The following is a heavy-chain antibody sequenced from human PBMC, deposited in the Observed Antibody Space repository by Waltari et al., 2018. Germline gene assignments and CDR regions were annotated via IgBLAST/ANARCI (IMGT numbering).Heavy chain of an antibody. Sequence: EVQLVDSGGNLIQPGGSLRLSCAASGFTVRTNFISWVRQAPGKGLDGVSIIDSCGNTHYAGSVKGRFTISRDNYKNMVYLEMNGLRAEDTAVYYCAKQSPSYTRGWYPLESWGPGTLVTVSP. CDR3: AKQSPSYTRGWYPLES. CDR1: GFTVRTNF. J-gene: IGHJ4*02. D-gene: IGHD6-19*01. V-gene: IGHV3-53*01. CDR2: IDSCGNT.